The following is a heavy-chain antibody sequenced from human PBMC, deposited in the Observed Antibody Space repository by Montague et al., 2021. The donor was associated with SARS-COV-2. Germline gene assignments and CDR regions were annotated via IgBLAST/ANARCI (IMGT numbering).Heavy chain of an antibody. V-gene: IGHV4-61*02. CDR3: ARGVATEEGNWFDP. J-gene: IGHJ5*02. CDR2: IYTNGGT. D-gene: IGHD5-12*01. Sequence: TLSLTCTVSGGSISSGSFYWSWIRQPAGKGLEWIGRIYTNGGTNYHPSLKSRVTISIDTSKNQFSLRLSSVTAADTAVYYCARGVATEEGNWFDPWGQGTLVTVSS. CDR1: GGSISSGSFY.